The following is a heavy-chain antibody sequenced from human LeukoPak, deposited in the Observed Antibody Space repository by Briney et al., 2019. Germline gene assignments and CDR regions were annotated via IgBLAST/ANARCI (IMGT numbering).Heavy chain of an antibody. J-gene: IGHJ4*02. CDR1: GFTFSNYA. V-gene: IGHV3-23*01. CDR2: ITGSGGNT. Sequence: GASLRLSCAASGFTFSNYAMSWVRQAPGKGLAWVSAITGSGGNTYYADSVKGRFTISRDNSKNTLYLQMNSLRDEDTAVYYCAKWGDFNVLTGYYVPDFWGQGTLVTVSS. CDR3: AKWGDFNVLTGYYVPDF. D-gene: IGHD3-9*01.